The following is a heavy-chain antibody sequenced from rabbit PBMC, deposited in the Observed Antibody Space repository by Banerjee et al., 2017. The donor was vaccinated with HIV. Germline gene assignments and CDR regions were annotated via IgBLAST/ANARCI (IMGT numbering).Heavy chain of an antibody. Sequence: QEQLVESGGGLVQPGGSLKLSCKASGFDFSSYGVSWVRQAPGKGLEWIGYIDPVFGRTCSAGWVNGRFTISSRDAENTLYLQLNSLTAADTATYFCVRDLGGTMTIGNLWGPGTLVTVS. V-gene: IGHV1S47*01. J-gene: IGHJ4*01. CDR1: GFDFSSYG. CDR3: VRDLGGTMTIGNL. CDR2: IDPVFGRT. D-gene: IGHD2-1*01.